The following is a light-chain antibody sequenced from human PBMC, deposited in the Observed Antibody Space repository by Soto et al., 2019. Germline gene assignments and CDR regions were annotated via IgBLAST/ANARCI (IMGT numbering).Light chain of an antibody. J-gene: IGKJ4*01. CDR1: QSVNSLY. CDR2: GAS. Sequence: EIVLTQSPGTLSLSPGERATLSCRASQSVNSLYLAWNQQKPGQAPRLLIYGASSRATGIPDRFSGSWSGTDFSLTISRLEPEDFAVYYCQWYSGSQTFGGGTKVDIK. CDR3: QWYSGSQT. V-gene: IGKV3-20*01.